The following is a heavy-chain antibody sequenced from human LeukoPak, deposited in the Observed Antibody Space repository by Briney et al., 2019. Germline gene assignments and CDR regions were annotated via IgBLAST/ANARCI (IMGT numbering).Heavy chain of an antibody. D-gene: IGHD3-9*01. CDR1: GFTFSSHE. CDR3: AREGNDILTGYYDAFDI. Sequence: GGSLRLSCAASGFTFSSHEMNWVRQAPGKGLEWVANIKQDGSEKYYVDSVKGRFTISRDNVKNSLYLQMNSLRAEDTAVYYCAREGNDILTGYYDAFDIWGQGTMVTVSS. J-gene: IGHJ3*02. CDR2: IKQDGSEK. V-gene: IGHV3-7*01.